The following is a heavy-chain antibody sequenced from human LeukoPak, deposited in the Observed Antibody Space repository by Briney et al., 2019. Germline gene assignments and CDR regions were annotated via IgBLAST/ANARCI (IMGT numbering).Heavy chain of an antibody. CDR1: GYTFTGHY. D-gene: IGHD3-3*01. V-gene: IGHV1-2*02. Sequence: ASVKVSCKASGYTFTGHYMHWVRQAPGQGLEWMGWINPNSGGTNYAQKFQGRVTMTRDTSISTAYMELSRLRSDDTAVYYCAITARITIFGVVTAPLDYWGQGTLVTVSS. CDR3: AITARITIFGVVTAPLDY. CDR2: INPNSGGT. J-gene: IGHJ4*02.